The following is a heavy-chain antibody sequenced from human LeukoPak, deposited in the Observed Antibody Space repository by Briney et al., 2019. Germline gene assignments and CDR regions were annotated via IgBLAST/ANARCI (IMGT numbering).Heavy chain of an antibody. V-gene: IGHV1-18*01. CDR3: ARDTTMIVVVPGY. D-gene: IGHD3-22*01. Sequence: ASGKVSCKASGYTFTRYGISWVRQAPGQGLEWMGWISAYNGNTNYVQKLQGRVTMTTDTSTSTAYMELRSLRSDDTAVYYCARDTTMIVVVPGYWGQGTLVTVSS. CDR2: ISAYNGNT. J-gene: IGHJ4*02. CDR1: GYTFTRYG.